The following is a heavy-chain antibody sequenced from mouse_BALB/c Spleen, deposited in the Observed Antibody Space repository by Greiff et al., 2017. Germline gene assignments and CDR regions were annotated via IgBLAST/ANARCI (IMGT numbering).Heavy chain of an antibody. CDR1: GYSITSDYA. V-gene: IGHV3-2*02. Sequence: EVKLMESGPGLVKPSQSLSLTCTVTGYSITSDYAWNWIRQFPGNKLEWMGYISYSGSTSYNPSLKSRISITRDTSKNQFFLQLNSVTTEDTATYYCARSGDGYYAMDYWGQGTSVTVSS. D-gene: IGHD1-3*01. J-gene: IGHJ4*01. CDR2: ISYSGST. CDR3: ARSGDGYYAMDY.